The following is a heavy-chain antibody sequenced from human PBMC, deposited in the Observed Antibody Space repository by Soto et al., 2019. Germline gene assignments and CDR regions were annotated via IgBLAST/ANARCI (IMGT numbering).Heavy chain of an antibody. D-gene: IGHD4-17*01. Sequence: PXETLSLTCSVDGGSFSGYYWSWIRQSPGKGLEWIGEINHSGGSNYNPSLKRRVTISVDSSKNQLSLNLNSVTAADTAVYYCARATYGDYYFDYWGQGTLVTVSS. V-gene: IGHV4-34*01. J-gene: IGHJ4*02. CDR1: GGSFSGYY. CDR2: INHSGGS. CDR3: ARATYGDYYFDY.